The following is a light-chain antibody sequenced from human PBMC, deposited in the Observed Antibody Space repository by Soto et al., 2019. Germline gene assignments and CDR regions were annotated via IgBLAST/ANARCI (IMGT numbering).Light chain of an antibody. V-gene: IGLV1-47*01. J-gene: IGLJ2*01. CDR3: ATWDGSLSGVI. CDR1: SSNIGSYY. Sequence: QSVLTQPPSASGTPGQRVTLSCSGSSSNIGSYYVFWYQHFPGTAPKVLIYRNNQRPSGVPDRISGSKSGTSASLAISGLRSEDEAEYYCATWDGSLSGVIFGGGTKVTVL. CDR2: RNN.